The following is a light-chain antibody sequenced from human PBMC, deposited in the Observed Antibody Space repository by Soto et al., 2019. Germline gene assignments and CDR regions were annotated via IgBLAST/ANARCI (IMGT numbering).Light chain of an antibody. CDR1: QSLVHFSGNTF. CDR3: MQATDFPRT. J-gene: IGKJ1*01. Sequence: EIVMTQTPLSSPVTLGQPASISCRSSQSLVHFSGNTFLSWLHQRPGQPPRLLIYEISKRFSGVPDRFSGSGSGTDFTLKISRVEPEDLGVYYCMQATDFPRTFGQGTRVEIK. V-gene: IGKV2-24*01. CDR2: EIS.